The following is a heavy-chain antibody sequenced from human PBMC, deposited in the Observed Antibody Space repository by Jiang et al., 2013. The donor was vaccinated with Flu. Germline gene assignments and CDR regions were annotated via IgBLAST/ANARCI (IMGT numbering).Heavy chain of an antibody. CDR2: IYYSGST. V-gene: IGHV4-59*08. J-gene: IGHJ5*02. Sequence: GSGLVKPSETLSLTCSVSGGSISSYYWSWIRQSPGKGLEWIGYIYYSGSTSYNPSLKSRISISVDTSKNQVSLKLSSVTAADTAVYYCARQSDYYYDSSRYYPNWFDPWGQGTLVTVS. D-gene: IGHD3-22*01. CDR3: ARQSDYYYDSSRYYPNWFDP. CDR1: GGSISSYY.